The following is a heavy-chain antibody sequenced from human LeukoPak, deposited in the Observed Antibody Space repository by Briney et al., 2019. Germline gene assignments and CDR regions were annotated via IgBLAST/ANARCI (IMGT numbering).Heavy chain of an antibody. J-gene: IGHJ6*02. CDR1: GGSISSYY. CDR3: ARAIGYCSSTSCSPLTYYYYGMDV. CDR2: IYYSGST. V-gene: IGHV4-59*08. D-gene: IGHD2-2*01. Sequence: SETLSLTCTVSGGSISSYYWSWIRQPPGKGLEWIGYIYYSGSTNYNPSLKSRVTISVDTSKNQFSLKLSSVTAADTAVYYCARAIGYCSSTSCSPLTYYYYGMDVWGQGTTVTVSS.